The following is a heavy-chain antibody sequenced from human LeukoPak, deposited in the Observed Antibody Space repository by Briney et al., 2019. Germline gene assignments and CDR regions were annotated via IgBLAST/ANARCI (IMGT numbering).Heavy chain of an antibody. Sequence: SVKVSCKASGGTFSSYAISWVRQAPGQGLEWMGGIIPIFGTANYAQKFQGRVTITADKSTSTAYMELSRLRSEDTAVYYCARGIEYSSSSDWFDPWGQGTLVTVSS. V-gene: IGHV1-69*06. J-gene: IGHJ5*02. CDR2: IIPIFGTA. D-gene: IGHD6-6*01. CDR1: GGTFSSYA. CDR3: ARGIEYSSSSDWFDP.